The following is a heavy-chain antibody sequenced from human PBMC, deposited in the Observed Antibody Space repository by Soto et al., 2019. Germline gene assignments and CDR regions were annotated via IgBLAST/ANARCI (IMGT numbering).Heavy chain of an antibody. J-gene: IGHJ3*01. Sequence: QVHLVESGGGVVQPGTSLRLSCEASGFTFSGFGMHWVRQTPGKGLEWVAVIWYDGSKEYFADCVKGRFTISRDNSKNALYLQMNSRRAEGSTIYYCARGRGGSYGGNSAHYDVWGQGTLVTVSS. CDR1: GFTFSGFG. CDR3: ARGRGGSYGGNSAHYDV. CDR2: IWYDGSKE. V-gene: IGHV3-33*01. D-gene: IGHD4-17*01.